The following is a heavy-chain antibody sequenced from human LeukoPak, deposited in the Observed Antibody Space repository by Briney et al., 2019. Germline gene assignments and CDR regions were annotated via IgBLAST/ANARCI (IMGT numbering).Heavy chain of an antibody. D-gene: IGHD2-15*01. J-gene: IGHJ3*02. Sequence: GTSVKVSCKASGISFMSSAVQWVRQARGQRLEWIGGIVVGSGVTNYAQKFLEGVTITRAMSTSTVFMELSSLRSEDTALYYCAAEKRLYCSGGACYPDAFDIWGQGTMVTVSS. CDR3: AAEKRLYCSGGACYPDAFDI. CDR1: GISFMSSA. V-gene: IGHV1-58*01. CDR2: IVVGSGVT.